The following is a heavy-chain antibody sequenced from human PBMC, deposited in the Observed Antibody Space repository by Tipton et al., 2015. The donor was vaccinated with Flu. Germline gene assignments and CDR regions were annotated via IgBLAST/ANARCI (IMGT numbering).Heavy chain of an antibody. J-gene: IGHJ6*02. CDR3: AKRGGYGASPYGMDV. V-gene: IGHV1-46*01. D-gene: IGHD3-16*01. CDR2: INPSGGST. CDR1: GYTFTSYY. Sequence: QVQLVQSGAEVKKPGASVKVSCKASGYTFTSYYMHWVRQAPGQGLEWMGIINPSGGSTSYAQKFQGRVPMTRDTSTSTVYMELSSLRSEDTAVYYCAKRGGYGASPYGMDVWGQGTTVTVSS.